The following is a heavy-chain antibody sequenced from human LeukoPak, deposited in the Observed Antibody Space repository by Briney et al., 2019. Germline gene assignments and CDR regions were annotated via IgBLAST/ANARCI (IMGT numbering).Heavy chain of an antibody. CDR2: ISYDGSNK. Sequence: GGPLRLSCAAFGFTFSSYAMHWVRQAPGKGLEWVAVISYDGSNKYYADSVKGRFTISRGNSKNTLYLQMNSLRAEDTAVYYCGIGDSSGWYPSQNWFDPWGQGTLVTVSS. D-gene: IGHD6-13*01. CDR1: GFTFSSYA. V-gene: IGHV3-30*04. CDR3: GIGDSSGWYPSQNWFDP. J-gene: IGHJ5*02.